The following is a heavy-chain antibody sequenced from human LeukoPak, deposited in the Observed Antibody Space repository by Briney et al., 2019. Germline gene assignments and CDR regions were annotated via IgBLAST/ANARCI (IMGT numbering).Heavy chain of an antibody. J-gene: IGHJ1*01. Sequence: GGSLRLSCAPSGFTVSSNFLSWVRPAPAKGLAWVSVIYRDGGIHSADSVKGRFTISRDDSNNTLSLQMNSLRAEDTGVYYCARESGYSYGLAGFFDWGGEGTLLT. D-gene: IGHD5-18*01. CDR1: GFTVSSNF. CDR3: ARESGYSYGLAGFFDW. V-gene: IGHV3-53*01. CDR2: IYRDGGI.